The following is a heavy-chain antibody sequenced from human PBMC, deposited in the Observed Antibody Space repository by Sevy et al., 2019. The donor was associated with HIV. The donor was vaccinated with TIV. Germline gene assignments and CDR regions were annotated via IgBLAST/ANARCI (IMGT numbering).Heavy chain of an antibody. CDR2: ISAYNGNT. CDR3: ARGTIFGVASDAFDI. D-gene: IGHD3-3*01. V-gene: IGHV1-18*01. J-gene: IGHJ3*02. Sequence: ASVKVSCKASGYTFTSYGISWVRQAPGQGLEWMGWISAYNGNTNYAQKLQGRVTMTTDTSTSTAYMKLRSLRSDDTAVYYCARGTIFGVASDAFDIWGQGTMVTVSS. CDR1: GYTFTSYG.